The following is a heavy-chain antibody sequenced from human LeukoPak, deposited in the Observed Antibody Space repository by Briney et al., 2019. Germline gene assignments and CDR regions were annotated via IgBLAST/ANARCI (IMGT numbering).Heavy chain of an antibody. D-gene: IGHD3-10*01. J-gene: IGHJ4*02. V-gene: IGHV5-51*01. Sequence: GESLKISCKGSGYSFTTYWIGWVRQMPGKGLEWMGIIYPGDSDTRYSPSFQGQVTISADKSISTAYLQWSSLKASDTAMYYCARRNMYYYGSGSYATKYYFDYWGQGTLVTVSS. CDR3: ARRNMYYYGSGSYATKYYFDY. CDR1: GYSFTTYW. CDR2: IYPGDSDT.